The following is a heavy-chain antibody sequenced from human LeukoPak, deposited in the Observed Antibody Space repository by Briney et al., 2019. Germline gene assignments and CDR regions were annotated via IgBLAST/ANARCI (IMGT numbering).Heavy chain of an antibody. CDR2: INPSAGST. J-gene: IGHJ4*02. CDR1: GYTFTNYY. V-gene: IGHV1-46*01. D-gene: IGHD2-15*01. Sequence: ASVKVSCKASGYTFTNYYMYWVRQAPGQGLEWMGLINPSAGSTNYAQNFQGRVTMTRDTSTSTVCMELSSLRSEDTAVYYCARGISCSGGSCRYFDYWGQGTLVTVSS. CDR3: ARGISCSGGSCRYFDY.